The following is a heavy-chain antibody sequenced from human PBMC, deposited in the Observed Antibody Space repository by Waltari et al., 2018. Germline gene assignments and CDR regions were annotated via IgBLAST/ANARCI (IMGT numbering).Heavy chain of an antibody. D-gene: IGHD3-10*01. CDR2: INPSGGST. CDR3: ARDVPRGPAPSYYMDV. Sequence: HLFHSFSYFNNPFSSFNFSFNSSLYTFTIYYIHWFRHSPGQVLWWMGIINPSGGSTSYAQKCQGRVTMTRDTSTSTVYMELSSLRSEDTAVYYCARDVPRGPAPSYYMDVWGKGTTVTISS. J-gene: IGHJ6*03. CDR1: LYTFTIYY. V-gene: IGHV1-46*01.